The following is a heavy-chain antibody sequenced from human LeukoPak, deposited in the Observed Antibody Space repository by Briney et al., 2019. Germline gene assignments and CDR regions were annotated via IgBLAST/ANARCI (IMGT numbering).Heavy chain of an antibody. CDR2: IGPNSRYI. V-gene: IGHV3-48*02. J-gene: IGHJ4*02. Sequence: GGSLRNPSEASGFTLSSFSMKWVRQAPGKGLNCVSQIGPNSRYISYEDSVQGRSTISRDNAKKSLYLQMSSLRDEDTAVYYCARAGKWLVIYFDYWGQGTLVTVSS. CDR3: ARAGKWLVIYFDY. CDR1: GFTLSSFS. D-gene: IGHD6-19*01.